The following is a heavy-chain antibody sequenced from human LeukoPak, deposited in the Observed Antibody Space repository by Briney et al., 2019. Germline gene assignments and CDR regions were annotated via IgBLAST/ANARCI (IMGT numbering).Heavy chain of an antibody. CDR1: GDSISSSF. Sequence: SETLFLTCTDSGDSISSSFWSWIRQPPGKGLEWIECNYHSGNPNYNPSLKSRVTMSVDTSKNHFSLKLSSVTAADTAVYYCARHGSGGRAFDIWGQGTMVTVSS. V-gene: IGHV4-59*08. CDR2: NYHSGNP. D-gene: IGHD3-10*01. J-gene: IGHJ3*02. CDR3: ARHGSGGRAFDI.